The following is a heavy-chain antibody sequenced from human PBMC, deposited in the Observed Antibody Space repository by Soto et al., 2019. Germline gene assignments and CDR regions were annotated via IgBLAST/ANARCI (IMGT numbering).Heavy chain of an antibody. CDR1: GSLFPINNAS. D-gene: IGHD6-19*01. Sequence: SHTLXLTCASSGSLFPINNASYNLIMQSPSRGFEWLGRTYYRSNWFTDYAVSVKSRITINPDTSKKQFSLQLNSVTPDDRDVYYCRRESMSGWSELWGPGALV. V-gene: IGHV6-1*01. CDR3: RRESMSGWSEL. J-gene: IGHJ4*02. CDR2: TYYRSNWFT.